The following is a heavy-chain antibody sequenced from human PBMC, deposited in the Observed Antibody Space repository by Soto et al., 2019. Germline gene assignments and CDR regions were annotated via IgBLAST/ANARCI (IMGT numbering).Heavy chain of an antibody. V-gene: IGHV4-39*01. J-gene: IGHJ5*02. CDR1: SGSMCSCSYY. D-gene: IGHD1-1*01. Sequence: SDSLSLTCTVSSGSMCSCSYYWGWIRQPPGKGLEWIGSIYYSGSTYYNPSLKSRVTISVDTSKNQFSLKLSSVTAADTAVYYCATSTGTTPGRTWGQGTLVTVSS. CDR2: IYYSGST. CDR3: ATSTGTTPGRT.